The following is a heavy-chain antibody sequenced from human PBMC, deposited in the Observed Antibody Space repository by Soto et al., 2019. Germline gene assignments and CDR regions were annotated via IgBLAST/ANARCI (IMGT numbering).Heavy chain of an antibody. Sequence: GGSLRLSCAASGFTFSSYGMHWVRQAPGKGLEWVVFFSFDGINNYSAYSLKGRFPISRANAQSSLFLQMNSLRADDTAVFYFAIGHSRQELRHPSLYFDYWGQGTPVTVSS. V-gene: IGHV3-30*03. CDR1: GFTFSSYG. CDR3: AIGHSRQELRHPSLYFDY. D-gene: IGHD6-13*01. J-gene: IGHJ4*02. CDR2: FSFDGINN.